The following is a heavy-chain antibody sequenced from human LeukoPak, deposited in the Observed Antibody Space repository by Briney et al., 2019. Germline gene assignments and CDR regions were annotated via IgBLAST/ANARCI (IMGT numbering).Heavy chain of an antibody. Sequence: GASVKVSCKASGGTFSSYAISWVRQAPGQGLEWMGGIIPIFGTANYAQKFQGRVTITADESTSTAYMELSSLRSEDTAVYYCAYYGSGSPLMIYGMDVWGKGITVTVSS. J-gene: IGHJ6*04. CDR1: GGTFSSYA. D-gene: IGHD3-10*01. CDR3: AYYGSGSPLMIYGMDV. CDR2: IIPIFGTA. V-gene: IGHV1-69*13.